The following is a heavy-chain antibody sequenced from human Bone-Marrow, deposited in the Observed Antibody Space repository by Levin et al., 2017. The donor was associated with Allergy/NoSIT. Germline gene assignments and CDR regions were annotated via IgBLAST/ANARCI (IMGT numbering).Heavy chain of an antibody. V-gene: IGHV3-15*01. CDR1: GFTFSNAW. D-gene: IGHD3-10*01. CDR2: IKSKTDGGTT. CDR3: TTGGGYYGSGGDFDY. J-gene: IGHJ4*02. Sequence: AGGSLRLSCAASGFTFSNAWMSWVRQAPGKGLEWVGRIKSKTDGGTTDYAAPVKGRFTISRDDSKNTLYLQMNSLKTEDTAVYYCTTGGGYYGSGGDFDYWGQGTLVTVSS.